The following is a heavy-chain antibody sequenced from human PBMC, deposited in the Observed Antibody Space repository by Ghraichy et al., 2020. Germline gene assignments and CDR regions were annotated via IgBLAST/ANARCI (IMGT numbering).Heavy chain of an antibody. CDR1: GFTFSSYG. CDR2: IWYDGSNK. Sequence: GGSLRLSCAASGFTFSSYGMHWVRQAPGKGLEWVAVIWYDGSNKYYADSVKGRFTISRDKSKNTLYLQMNSLRAEDTAVYYCARDVTYYYGSGSPSFDPWGQGTLVTVSS. D-gene: IGHD3-10*01. V-gene: IGHV3-33*01. J-gene: IGHJ5*02. CDR3: ARDVTYYYGSGSPSFDP.